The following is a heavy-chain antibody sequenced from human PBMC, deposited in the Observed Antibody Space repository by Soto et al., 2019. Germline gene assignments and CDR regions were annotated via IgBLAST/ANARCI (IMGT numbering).Heavy chain of an antibody. CDR3: ARIGWNSYYSFYMDV. CDR2: IKEDGSEK. D-gene: IGHD1-7*01. J-gene: IGHJ6*03. Sequence: EVQLVESGGGLVQPGGSLRLSCAASGFTFSSYWMTWVRQAPGKGLEWVAKIKEDGSEKYYVDSVKGRFTISRDNTKSSLFLQMNSLRAEDTAVYYCARIGWNSYYSFYMDVWGKGTTVSVSS. V-gene: IGHV3-7*01. CDR1: GFTFSSYW.